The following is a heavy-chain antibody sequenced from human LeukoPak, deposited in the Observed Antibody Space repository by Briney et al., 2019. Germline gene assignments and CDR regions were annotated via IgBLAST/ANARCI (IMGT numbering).Heavy chain of an antibody. D-gene: IGHD1-26*01. Sequence: PGGSLRLSCAASGFTFSSYAMSWVRQAPGKGLEWVSVISGSGGSAYYADSVKGRFTISRDNSKNTLYLQMNSLRAEDTAVYYCQRETDAFDIWGQGTMVTVSS. CDR1: GFTFSSYA. CDR2: ISGSGGSA. CDR3: QRETDAFDI. J-gene: IGHJ3*02. V-gene: IGHV3-23*01.